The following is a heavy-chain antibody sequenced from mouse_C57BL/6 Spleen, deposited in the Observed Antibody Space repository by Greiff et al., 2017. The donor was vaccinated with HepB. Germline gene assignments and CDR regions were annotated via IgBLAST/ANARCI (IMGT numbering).Heavy chain of an antibody. CDR1: GYSFTGYF. CDR3: ARGDYLFAY. CDR2: INPYNGDT. J-gene: IGHJ3*01. D-gene: IGHD2-4*01. Sequence: EVQLQQSGPELVKPGDSVKISCKASGYSFTGYFMNWVMQSHGKSLEWIGRINPYNGDTFYNQKFKGKATLTVDESSSTAHMELQSLTSEDSAVYYCARGDYLFAYWGQGTLVTVSA. V-gene: IGHV1-20*01.